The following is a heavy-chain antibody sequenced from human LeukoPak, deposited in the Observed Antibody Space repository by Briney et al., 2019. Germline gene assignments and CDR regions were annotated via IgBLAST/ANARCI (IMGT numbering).Heavy chain of an antibody. CDR1: GFSFSSYG. Sequence: GGSLRLSCAASGFSFSSYGMHWVRQAPGKGLEWVTFIQYDGSKKYYADSVKGRFTISRDNSKNTLYLEMNSLRAEDTAVYYCAKDIGSYYDYWGQGILVTVSS. J-gene: IGHJ4*02. V-gene: IGHV3-30*02. CDR3: AKDIGSYYDY. D-gene: IGHD3-10*01. CDR2: IQYDGSKK.